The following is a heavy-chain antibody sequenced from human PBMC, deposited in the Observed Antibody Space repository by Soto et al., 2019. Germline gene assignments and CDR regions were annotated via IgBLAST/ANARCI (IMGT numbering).Heavy chain of an antibody. CDR1: GGTFSSYA. D-gene: IGHD6-13*01. J-gene: IGHJ4*02. CDR3: ARYPTQQLDPYHFDY. Sequence: QVQLVQSGAEVKKPGSSVKVSCKASGGTFSSYAISWVRQAPGQGLEWMGGIIPIFGTANYAQKFQGRVTITADESTSTAYLELSSLRSEYTAVYYCARYPTQQLDPYHFDYWGQGTLVTVSS. CDR2: IIPIFGTA. V-gene: IGHV1-69*01.